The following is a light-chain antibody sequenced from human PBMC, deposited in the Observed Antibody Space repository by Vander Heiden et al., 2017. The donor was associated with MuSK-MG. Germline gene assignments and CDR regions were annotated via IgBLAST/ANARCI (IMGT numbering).Light chain of an antibody. V-gene: IGKV3-20*01. J-gene: IGKJ5*01. CDR1: QRVSSSH. CDR3: QQYGKSPIT. Sequence: EIVLTQSPGTLSLSPGERVTLSCRASQRVSSSHLAWYQQKLGQAPRLLISGASTRATGIPDRFSGSGSETDFSLTISTLEPEDFAVYYCQQYGKSPITFGQGTRLEIK. CDR2: GAS.